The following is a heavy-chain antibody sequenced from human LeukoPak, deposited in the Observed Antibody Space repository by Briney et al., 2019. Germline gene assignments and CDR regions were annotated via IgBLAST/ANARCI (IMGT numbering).Heavy chain of an antibody. CDR3: ARFGTMVRGVIISTHFDY. Sequence: GESLKISCKGSGYSFTSYWIGWVRQMPGKGLEWMGIIYPGDSDTRYSPSFQGQVTISADKSISTAYLQWSSLKASDTAMYYCARFGTMVRGVIISTHFDYWGQGTLVTVSS. V-gene: IGHV5-51*01. CDR2: IYPGDSDT. D-gene: IGHD3-10*01. J-gene: IGHJ4*02. CDR1: GYSFTSYW.